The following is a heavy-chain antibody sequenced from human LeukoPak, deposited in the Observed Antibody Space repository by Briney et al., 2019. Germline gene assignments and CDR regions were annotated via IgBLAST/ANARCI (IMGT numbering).Heavy chain of an antibody. Sequence: GASVKVSCKASGGTFSSYAISWVRQAPGQGLEWMGRIIPIFGIANYAQKFQGRVTITADKSTSTAYMELSSLRSEDTAVYYCARDSIVEDIVVVPAANWGQGTLVTVSS. J-gene: IGHJ4*02. CDR1: GGTFSSYA. D-gene: IGHD2-2*01. V-gene: IGHV1-69*04. CDR3: ARDSIVEDIVVVPAAN. CDR2: IIPIFGIA.